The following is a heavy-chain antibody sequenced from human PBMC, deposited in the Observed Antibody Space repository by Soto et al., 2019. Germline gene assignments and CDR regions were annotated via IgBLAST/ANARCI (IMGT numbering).Heavy chain of an antibody. D-gene: IGHD6-13*01. CDR3: ARAGYSSSWYGGVNGFWFDP. J-gene: IGHJ5*02. V-gene: IGHV1-69*13. Sequence: ASVKVSCKASGGTFSSYAISWVRQAPGQGLEWMGGIIPIFGTANYAQKFQGRVTITADESTSTAYMELSSLRSEDTAVYYCARAGYSSSWYGGVNGFWFDPWGQGTLVTVSS. CDR1: GGTFSSYA. CDR2: IIPIFGTA.